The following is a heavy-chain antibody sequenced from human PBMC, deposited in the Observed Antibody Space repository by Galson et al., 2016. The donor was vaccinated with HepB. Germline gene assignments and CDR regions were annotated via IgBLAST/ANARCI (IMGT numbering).Heavy chain of an antibody. Sequence: SLXXXCAASGXXFSXXXMGXXXQAXXKGLXXVSXXNAGGGXXXYANXVKGRFTISRENSKNTLYLQXXSLRAGDTAIYYCXKALRASSHXYWGQGXLVT. CDR2: XNAGGGXX. CDR1: GXXFSXXX. CDR3: XKALRASSHXY. V-gene: IGHV3-23*01. D-gene: IGHD6-6*01. J-gene: IGHJ4*02.